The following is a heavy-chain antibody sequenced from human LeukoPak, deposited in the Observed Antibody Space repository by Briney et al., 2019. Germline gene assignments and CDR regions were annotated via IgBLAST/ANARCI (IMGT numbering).Heavy chain of an antibody. CDR2: INPNSGGT. J-gene: IGHJ6*02. V-gene: IGHV1-2*02. CDR1: GYTFTGYY. D-gene: IGHD3-3*01. Sequence: ASVKVSCKASGYTFTGYYMHWLRQAPGQGLEWMGWINPNSGGTNYAQKFQGRVIMTRDTSTSTAYMELRSLRSDDTAVYYCARAPSHYDFWSGYSYGMDVWGQGTTVTVSS. CDR3: ARAPSHYDFWSGYSYGMDV.